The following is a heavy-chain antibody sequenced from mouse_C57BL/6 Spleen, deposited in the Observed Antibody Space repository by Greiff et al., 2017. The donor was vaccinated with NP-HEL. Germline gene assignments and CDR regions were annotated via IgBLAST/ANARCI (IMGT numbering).Heavy chain of an antibody. CDR2: IRSKSNNYAT. J-gene: IGHJ3*01. V-gene: IGHV10-1*01. CDR1: GFSFNTYA. CDR3: VRHGPHGGFAY. Sequence: GGGLVQPKGSLKLSCAASGFSFNTYAMNWVRQAPGKGLEWVARIRSKSNNYATYYADSVKDRFTISRDDSESMLYLQMNNLKTEDTAMYYCVRHGPHGGFAYWGQGTLVTVSA.